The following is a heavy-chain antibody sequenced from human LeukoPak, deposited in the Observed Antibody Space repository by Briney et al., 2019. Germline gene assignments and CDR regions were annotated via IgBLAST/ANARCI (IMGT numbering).Heavy chain of an antibody. Sequence: GGSLRLSCAASGFTFSSYAMHWVRQAPGKGLEWVAVISYDGSNKYYADSVKGRFTISRDNSKNTLYLQMNSLRAEDTAVYYCARTHHTCSYGPFGYWGQGTLVTVSS. D-gene: IGHD5-18*01. CDR3: ARTHHTCSYGPFGY. CDR1: GFTFSSYA. CDR2: ISYDGSNK. J-gene: IGHJ4*02. V-gene: IGHV3-30-3*01.